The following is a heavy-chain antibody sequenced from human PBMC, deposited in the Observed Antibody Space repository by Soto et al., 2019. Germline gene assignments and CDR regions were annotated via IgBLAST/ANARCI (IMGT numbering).Heavy chain of an antibody. V-gene: IGHV2-5*02. CDR2: IYWDDAK. J-gene: IGHJ4*02. CDR1: GFSLSTSGVD. Sequence: QITLKESGPTLVKPTQTLTLTFIFSGFSLSTSGVDVGWIRQPPGKALEWLTLIYWDDAKLYSPSLKSRLTITLDTSKNQVVLTMTNMDPVDTATYYYAPHNVSSSWRKWCQGTLVTVSS. D-gene: IGHD6-13*01. CDR3: APHNVSSSWRK.